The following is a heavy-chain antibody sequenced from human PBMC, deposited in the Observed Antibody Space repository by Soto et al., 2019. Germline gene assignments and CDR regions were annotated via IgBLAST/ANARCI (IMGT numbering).Heavy chain of an antibody. J-gene: IGHJ5*02. CDR3: ARHAGGRYNWFDP. V-gene: IGHV5-10-1*01. D-gene: IGHD6-19*01. CDR2: IDPSDSYT. Sequence: EVQLVQSGAEVKKPGESLRISCKGSGYSFTSYWISWVRQMPGKGLEWMGRIDPSDSYTNYSPSFQGHVTISADKSISTAYLQWRRLKASDTAMYYCARHAGGRYNWFDPWGQGTLVTVSS. CDR1: GYSFTSYW.